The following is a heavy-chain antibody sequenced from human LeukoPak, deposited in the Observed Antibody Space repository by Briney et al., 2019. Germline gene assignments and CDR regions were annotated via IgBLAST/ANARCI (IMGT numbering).Heavy chain of an antibody. D-gene: IGHD4-17*01. Sequence: GGSLRLSCAASGFTFSSYSMNWVRQAPGKGLEWVSSISSGSSYIYYADSVKGRFTISRDNAKNSLYLQMNSLRAEDTAVYYCARDPLGDYAGYFDYWGQGTLVTVSS. V-gene: IGHV3-21*01. CDR3: ARDPLGDYAGYFDY. J-gene: IGHJ4*02. CDR2: ISSGSSYI. CDR1: GFTFSSYS.